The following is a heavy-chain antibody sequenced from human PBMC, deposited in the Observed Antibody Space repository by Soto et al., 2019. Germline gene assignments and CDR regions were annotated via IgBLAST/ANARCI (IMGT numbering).Heavy chain of an antibody. CDR2: IYYIWST. V-gene: IGHV4-39*01. CDR1: GGSISSSSYY. Sequence: PSETLSLTCTVSGGSISSSSYYWGWIRQPPGKGLEWIGSIYYIWSTYYNPSLKSRVTISVDTSKNQFSLKLSSVTAADTAVYYCARHVTPIVVVITTDWWFDPWGQGTLVTVSS. D-gene: IGHD3-22*01. CDR3: ARHVTPIVVVITTDWWFDP. J-gene: IGHJ5*02.